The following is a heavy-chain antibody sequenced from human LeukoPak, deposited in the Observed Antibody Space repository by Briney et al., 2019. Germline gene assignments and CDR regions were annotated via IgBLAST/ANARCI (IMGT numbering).Heavy chain of an antibody. V-gene: IGHV3-30*04. J-gene: IGHJ4*02. CDR2: VSHDGRNQ. D-gene: IGHD5-24*01. CDR3: GRDPSARVTIDF. CDR1: GFTFSNYA. Sequence: PGGSLRLSCAASGFTFSNYALHWVRQAPGKGLEWVAIVSHDGRNQYYAESVKGRFTISRYSSKNTVSLQMNSLTAGDSALYYCGRDPSARVTIDFWGQGTLVTVSS.